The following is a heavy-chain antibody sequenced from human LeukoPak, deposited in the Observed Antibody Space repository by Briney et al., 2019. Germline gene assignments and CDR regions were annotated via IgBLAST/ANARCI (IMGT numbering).Heavy chain of an antibody. D-gene: IGHD3-3*01. V-gene: IGHV4-39*01. J-gene: IGHJ4*02. CDR3: ARGFGYYDFWSGYSDFDY. Sequence: PSETLSLTCTVSGDSIKKNTYYWGWIRQPPGKGLEWIGNDYYSGRSYHTPSLKGRLAISVDTSRSQFSLKLSSVTAADTAVYYCARGFGYYDFWSGYSDFDYWGQGTLVTVSS. CDR1: GDSIKKNTYY. CDR2: DYYSGRS.